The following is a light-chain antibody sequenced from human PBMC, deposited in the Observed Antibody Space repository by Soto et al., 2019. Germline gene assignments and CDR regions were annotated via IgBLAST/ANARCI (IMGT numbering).Light chain of an antibody. J-gene: IGLJ1*01. CDR2: DVS. Sequence: QSVLTQPRSVSGSPGQSVTISCTGTSSDVGGYNYVSWYQQHPGKAPKLMIYDVSKRPSGVPDRFSGSKSGNTASLTITRLQAEDEADYYCQSYDISLHNYVFGTGTKVTVL. CDR1: SSDVGGYNY. V-gene: IGLV2-11*01. CDR3: QSYDISLHNYV.